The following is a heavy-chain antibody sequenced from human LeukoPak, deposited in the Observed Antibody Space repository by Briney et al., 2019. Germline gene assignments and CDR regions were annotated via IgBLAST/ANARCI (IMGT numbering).Heavy chain of an antibody. CDR3: AKNLLGSEAFSWYFDL. Sequence: PGGSLRLSCAASGFTFSSYEMNWVRQAPGKGLEWVSYISSSGSTIYYADSVKGRVTISRNNSKNTLYLQRHSLRAEDTAVYSCAKNLLGSEAFSWYFDLWGRGTLVTVSS. CDR2: ISSSGSTI. D-gene: IGHD1-26*01. V-gene: IGHV3-48*03. J-gene: IGHJ2*01. CDR1: GFTFSSYE.